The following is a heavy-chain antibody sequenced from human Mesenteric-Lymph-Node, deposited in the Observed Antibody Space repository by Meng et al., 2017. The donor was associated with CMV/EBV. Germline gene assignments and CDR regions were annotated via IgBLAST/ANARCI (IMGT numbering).Heavy chain of an antibody. Sequence: TVSGGYVRSSAISWVRQAPGQGLKWLGGIIHMFGTPKYAQNFTGRVTITADASTNTAYMELSSLTSEDTAIYYCARDRQGGYRGYSYWGQGTLVTVSS. D-gene: IGHD5-12*01. CDR3: ARDRQGGYRGYSY. CDR2: IIHMFGTP. J-gene: IGHJ4*02. V-gene: IGHV1-69*01. CDR1: GGYVRSSA.